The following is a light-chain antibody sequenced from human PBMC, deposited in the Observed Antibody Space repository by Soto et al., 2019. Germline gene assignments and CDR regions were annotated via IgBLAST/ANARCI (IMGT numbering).Light chain of an antibody. Sequence: QSVLTQPASVSGSPGQSITIPCTGTSSEVCGYNYVSWYQQHPVKAPKLMIYDVTNRPSGVSDRFSGSKSGNTASLTISGLQAEDESDYYCSSYTSSSTPYVFGTGTKVTVL. CDR2: DVT. CDR1: SSEVCGYNY. V-gene: IGLV2-14*01. J-gene: IGLJ1*01. CDR3: SSYTSSSTPYV.